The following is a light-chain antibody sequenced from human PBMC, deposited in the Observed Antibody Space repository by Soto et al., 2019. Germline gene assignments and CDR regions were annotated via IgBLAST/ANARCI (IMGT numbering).Light chain of an antibody. V-gene: IGKV3-20*01. CDR1: QSVSSSY. CDR2: GAS. J-gene: IGKJ1*01. Sequence: EIGLTQSPGTPSLSPGERATLSCRASQSVSSSYLAWYQQKPGQAPRLLIYGASSRATGIPDRFSGSGSGTDSTLTISRLEPEDFAVYYCQQYGSSPWTFGQGTKVDI. CDR3: QQYGSSPWT.